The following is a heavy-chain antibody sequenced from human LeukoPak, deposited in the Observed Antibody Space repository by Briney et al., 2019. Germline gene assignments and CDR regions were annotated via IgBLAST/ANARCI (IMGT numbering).Heavy chain of an antibody. CDR1: GYTFTSYE. D-gene: IGHD3-22*01. CDR2: MNPNSGNT. J-gene: IGHJ4*02. V-gene: IGHV1-8*01. CDR3: ARASVDSSGYYYYFDY. Sequence: ASVKVSCKAAGYTFTSYEINWVRQATGQGLEWMGWMNPNSGNTGYAQKLQGRVTMTTDTSTSTAYMELRSLRSDDTAVYYCARASVDSSGYYYYFDYWGQGTLVTVSS.